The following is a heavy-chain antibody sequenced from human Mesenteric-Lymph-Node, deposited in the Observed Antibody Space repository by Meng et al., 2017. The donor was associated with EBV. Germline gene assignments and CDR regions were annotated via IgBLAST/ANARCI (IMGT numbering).Heavy chain of an antibody. CDR1: GGSFSSHSW. D-gene: IGHD5-24*01. V-gene: IGHV4-4*02. J-gene: IGHJ5*02. Sequence: VHLPESGPGPGKPSGTLSLTGAVSGGSFSSHSWWSWVRQSPGKGLEWIGNIYYSGSTNYNPSLKSRVTISRDTSKNQFSLKLTSVTAADTAVYYCTRDGITLNWFDPWGQGTLVTVSS. CDR2: IYYSGST. CDR3: TRDGITLNWFDP.